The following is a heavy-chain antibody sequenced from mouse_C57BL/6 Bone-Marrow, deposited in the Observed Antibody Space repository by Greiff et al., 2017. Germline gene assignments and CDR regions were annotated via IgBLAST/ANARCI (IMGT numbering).Heavy chain of an antibody. D-gene: IGHD2-12*01. CDR1: GFTFSSYA. V-gene: IGHV5-9-1*02. Sequence: EVKVEESGEGLVKPGGSLKLSCAASGFTFSSYAMSWVRQTPEKRLEWVAYISSGGDYIYYADTVKGRFTISRDNARNTLYLQMSSRKSEDTAMYYCTRLRPGRGFAYWGQGTLVTVSA. CDR2: ISSGGDYI. CDR3: TRLRPGRGFAY. J-gene: IGHJ3*01.